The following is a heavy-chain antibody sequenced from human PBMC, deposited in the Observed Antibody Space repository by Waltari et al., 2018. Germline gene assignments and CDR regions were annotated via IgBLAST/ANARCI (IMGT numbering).Heavy chain of an antibody. Sequence: QVQLQQWGAGLLKPSETLSLTCAVYGGSFSGYYWSWIRQPPGKGLEWIGEINHSGSTNYNPSLKSRVTKSVDTSKNQFSLKLSSVTAADTAVYYCARVSNAITYYYDSSGYYYNDYWGQGTLVTVSS. V-gene: IGHV4-34*01. J-gene: IGHJ4*02. CDR1: GGSFSGYY. CDR2: INHSGST. D-gene: IGHD3-22*01. CDR3: ARVSNAITYYYDSSGYYYNDY.